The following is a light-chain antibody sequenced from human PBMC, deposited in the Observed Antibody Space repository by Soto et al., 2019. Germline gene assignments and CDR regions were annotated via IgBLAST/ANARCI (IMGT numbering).Light chain of an antibody. J-gene: IGLJ1*01. CDR3: SSYTNINTSAGV. Sequence: QSVLTQPASVSGSPGQSITISCTGTSGDIGSYNRVSWYQQHPGKAPKLIIYEVTDRPSGVSKRFSGSKSGNTASLTISGLQAEDEAEYNCSSYTNINTSAGVFGTGTKLTVL. CDR1: SGDIGSYNR. CDR2: EVT. V-gene: IGLV2-14*01.